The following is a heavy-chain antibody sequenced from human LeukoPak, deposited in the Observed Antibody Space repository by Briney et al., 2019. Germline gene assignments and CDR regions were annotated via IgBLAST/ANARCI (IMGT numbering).Heavy chain of an antibody. Sequence: GGSLRLSCAASGFTSSSYWMSWVRQAPGKGLEWVSYISSSGSTIYYADSVKGRFTISRDNAKNSLYLQMNSLRAEDTAVYYCARDSSWSPYYYMDVWGKGTTVTVSS. CDR2: ISSSGSTI. CDR3: ARDSSWSPYYYMDV. J-gene: IGHJ6*03. D-gene: IGHD3-3*01. V-gene: IGHV3-48*04. CDR1: GFTSSSYW.